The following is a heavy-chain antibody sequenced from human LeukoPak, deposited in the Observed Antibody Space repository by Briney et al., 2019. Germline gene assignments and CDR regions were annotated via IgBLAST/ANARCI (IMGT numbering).Heavy chain of an antibody. D-gene: IGHD5-18*01. Sequence: ASVKVSCKASGYTFTNYGISWVRQAPGHGLEWMGWISPYNGNTNYAQNLQGRVTMTTDTSTSTAYMELRSLRSDDTAVYYCARDIGYNYGSYFFDYWGQGILVTVSS. CDR1: GYTFTNYG. V-gene: IGHV1-18*01. CDR2: ISPYNGNT. CDR3: ARDIGYNYGSYFFDY. J-gene: IGHJ4*02.